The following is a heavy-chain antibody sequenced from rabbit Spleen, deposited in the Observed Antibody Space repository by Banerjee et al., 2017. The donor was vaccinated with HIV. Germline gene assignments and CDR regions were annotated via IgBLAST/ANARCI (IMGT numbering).Heavy chain of an antibody. CDR2: IYTGSSGST. D-gene: IGHD4-1*01. CDR3: ARDLTDVVGWNFGW. V-gene: IGHV1S45*01. Sequence: EESGGGLVQPEGSRTLTCTASGFSFSSSYWICWVRQAPGKGLEWIGCIYTGSSGSTYYGSWAKGRFTISKTSSTTVTLQMTSLTAADTATYFCARDLTDVVGWNFGWWGQGTLVTVS. J-gene: IGHJ4*01. CDR1: GFSFSSSYW.